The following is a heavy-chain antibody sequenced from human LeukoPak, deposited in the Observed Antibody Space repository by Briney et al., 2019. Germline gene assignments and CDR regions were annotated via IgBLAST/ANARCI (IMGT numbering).Heavy chain of an antibody. CDR1: GYTFINHD. V-gene: IGHV1-8*02. Sequence: ASVKVSCKGYGYTFINHDIDWVRQAAGQGLEWMGWMNSNSGNTGYAQKFQGRVTMTRNTSISTAYMELSSLRSENTAVYYCAIYGGNSDPGYYYYGMDVWGQGTTVTVSS. CDR2: MNSNSGNT. D-gene: IGHD4-23*01. J-gene: IGHJ6*02. CDR3: AIYGGNSDPGYYYYGMDV.